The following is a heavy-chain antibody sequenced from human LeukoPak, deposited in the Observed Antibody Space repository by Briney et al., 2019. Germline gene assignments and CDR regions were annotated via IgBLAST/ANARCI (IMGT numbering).Heavy chain of an antibody. J-gene: IGHJ4*02. Sequence: ASVEVSCKVSGYTLNELSLHWVRQIPGIGLEWMGGFDPEDAKTIYAQKFQGRVTMTEDTSTDTAYMELSSLRFEDTAVYYCATAPYYDVTGYPYYFEDWGQGTLVTVSS. CDR2: FDPEDAKT. CDR3: ATAPYYDVTGYPYYFED. CDR1: GYTLNELS. D-gene: IGHD3-22*01. V-gene: IGHV1-24*01.